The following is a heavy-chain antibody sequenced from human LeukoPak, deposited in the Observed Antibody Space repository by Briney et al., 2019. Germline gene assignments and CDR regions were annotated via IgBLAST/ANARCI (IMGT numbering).Heavy chain of an antibody. Sequence: GGSLRLSCAASGFTFSTYVMNWVRQAPGKGLEWVSTISDSGGSTYYADSVKGRFTISRDNSKNTLYLQMNSLRPEDTAVYYCGRDRGWLRSVDYWGQGTLVTVSS. CDR1: GFTFSTYV. CDR3: GRDRGWLRSVDY. J-gene: IGHJ4*02. D-gene: IGHD5-12*01. CDR2: ISDSGGST. V-gene: IGHV3-23*01.